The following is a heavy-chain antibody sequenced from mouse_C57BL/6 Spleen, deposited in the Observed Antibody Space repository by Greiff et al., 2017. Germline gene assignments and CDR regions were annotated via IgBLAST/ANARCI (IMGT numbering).Heavy chain of an antibody. CDR2: INPNNGGT. J-gene: IGHJ4*01. CDR3: AVRRNYAMDY. CDR1: GYTFTDYN. D-gene: IGHD2-14*01. V-gene: IGHV1-18*01. Sequence: VKLMESGPELVQPGASVKIPCKASGYTFTDYNMDWVKHSHGKSLAWIGDINPNNGGTIYNQKFKGKATLTVDKSSSTAYMELRSLTSEDTAVYYCAVRRNYAMDYWGQGTSVTVSS.